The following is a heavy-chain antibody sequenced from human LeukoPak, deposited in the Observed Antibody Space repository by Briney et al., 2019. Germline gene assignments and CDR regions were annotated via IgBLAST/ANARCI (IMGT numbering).Heavy chain of an antibody. Sequence: PSETLSLTCTVSGGSISSYYWSWIRQPPGKGLEWIGYIYYSGSTNYNPSLKSRVTIPVDTSKNQFSLKLSSVTAADTAVYYCARDRIGGMDVWGQGTTVTVSS. D-gene: IGHD2-15*01. CDR2: IYYSGST. CDR3: ARDRIGGMDV. CDR1: GGSISSYY. V-gene: IGHV4-59*01. J-gene: IGHJ6*02.